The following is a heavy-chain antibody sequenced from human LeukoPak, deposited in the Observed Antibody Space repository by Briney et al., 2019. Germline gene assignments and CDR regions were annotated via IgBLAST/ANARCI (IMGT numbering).Heavy chain of an antibody. CDR2: IKADGSST. D-gene: IGHD6-19*01. CDR1: GFTFSNYW. V-gene: IGHV3-74*01. J-gene: IGHJ4*02. Sequence: GGSLRLSCAASGFTFSNYWMHWVRQAPGKGLVWVSRIKADGSSTSYADSVKGRFTISRDNAKNTLYLQMNTMSAEDTAVYFCARGGTSGCLDYWGQGTLVTVSS. CDR3: ARGGTSGCLDY.